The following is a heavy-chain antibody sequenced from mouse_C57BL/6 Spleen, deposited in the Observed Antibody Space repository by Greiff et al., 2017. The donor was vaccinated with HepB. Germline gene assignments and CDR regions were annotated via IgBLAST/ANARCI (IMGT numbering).Heavy chain of an antibody. V-gene: IGHV5-4*01. CDR3: AREGSSSYWYFDV. J-gene: IGHJ1*03. CDR1: GFTFSSYA. D-gene: IGHD1-1*01. Sequence: EVQLVESGGGLVKPGGSLKLSCAASGFTFSSYAMSWVRQTPEKRLEWVATISDGGSYTYYPDNVKGRFTISRDNAKNNLYLQMSHLKSEDTAMYYCAREGSSSYWYFDVWGTGTTVTVSS. CDR2: ISDGGSYT.